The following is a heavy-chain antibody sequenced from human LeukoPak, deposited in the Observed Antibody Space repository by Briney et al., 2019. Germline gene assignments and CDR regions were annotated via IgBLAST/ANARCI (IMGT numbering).Heavy chain of an antibody. V-gene: IGHV5-51*01. CDR1: GYTFSSYW. CDR3: ARQNDFRLDY. CDR2: IYPGDSDT. J-gene: IGHJ4*02. D-gene: IGHD3-3*01. Sequence: GESMRISCKGSGYTFSSYWIGWVRQMPGKGLEWMGIIYPGDSDTRYSPSLQGQVTISVDTSIGTAYLQWSSLKASDTAIYYCARQNDFRLDYWGQGTLVTVSP.